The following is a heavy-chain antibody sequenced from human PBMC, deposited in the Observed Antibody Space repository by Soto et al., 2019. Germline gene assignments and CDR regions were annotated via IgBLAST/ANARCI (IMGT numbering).Heavy chain of an antibody. V-gene: IGHV3-23*01. CDR3: VRRAQYFDGTGFHAFDI. J-gene: IGHJ3*02. CDR2: ISSGGDNT. D-gene: IGHD3-22*01. Sequence: GGSLRLSCAASGFTFNSYAMSWVRQAPGKGLEWVSAISSGGDNTHYADSVKGRFTITRDNSKNMLYLEMNSLTVEDTAVYYCVRRAQYFDGTGFHAFDIWGQGTRVTVSS. CDR1: GFTFNSYA.